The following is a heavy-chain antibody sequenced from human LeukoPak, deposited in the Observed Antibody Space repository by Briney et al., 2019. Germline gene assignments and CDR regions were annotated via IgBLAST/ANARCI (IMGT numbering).Heavy chain of an antibody. CDR3: ARARGYCSSTSCYGAFDI. V-gene: IGHV3-74*01. J-gene: IGHJ3*02. Sequence: PGGSLRLSCAASGFNFSSHLMHWVRQAPGRGLVWVSHINGDGSSPSYADSVKGRFTISRDNAKNTLYLQMNSLRAEDTAVYYCARARGYCSSTSCYGAFDIWGQGTMVTVSS. D-gene: IGHD2-2*01. CDR1: GFNFSSHL. CDR2: INGDGSSP.